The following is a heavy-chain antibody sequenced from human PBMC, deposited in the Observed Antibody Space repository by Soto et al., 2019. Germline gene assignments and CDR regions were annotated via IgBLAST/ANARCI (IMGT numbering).Heavy chain of an antibody. CDR1: GYAFTTYG. CDR3: ARGRYGDY. Sequence: QVHLVQSGAEVKKPGASVKVSCQGSGYAFTTYGITWVRQAPGQGLEWMGWISAHNGNTNYAQKLQGRVTVTRDTSTSTAYMELRCLRYDATAVYYCARGRYGDYWGQGALVTVSS. CDR2: ISAHNGNT. J-gene: IGHJ4*02. V-gene: IGHV1-18*01. D-gene: IGHD1-1*01.